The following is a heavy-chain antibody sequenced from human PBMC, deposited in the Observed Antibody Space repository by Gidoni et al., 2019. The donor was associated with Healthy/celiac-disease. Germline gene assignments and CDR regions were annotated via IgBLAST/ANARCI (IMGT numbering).Heavy chain of an antibody. J-gene: IGHJ4*02. V-gene: IGHV3-20*03. D-gene: IGHD5-18*01. CDR2: INWNGGST. CDR3: AREAMVTSVDWDRGPFDY. Sequence: FDDYGMSWVRQAPGKGLEWVSGINWNGGSTGYADSVKGRFTISRDNAKNSLYLQMNSLRAEDTALYYCAREAMVTSVDWDRGPFDYWGQGTLVTVSS. CDR1: FDDYG.